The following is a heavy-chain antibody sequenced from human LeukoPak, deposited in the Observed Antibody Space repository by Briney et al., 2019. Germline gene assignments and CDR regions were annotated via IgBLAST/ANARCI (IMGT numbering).Heavy chain of an antibody. CDR3: ARAGSELEYPWGYYYYYGMDV. J-gene: IGHJ6*02. CDR1: GGSISSSSYY. V-gene: IGHV4-39*01. CDR2: IYYSGST. D-gene: IGHD1-1*01. Sequence: PSETLSLTCTVSGGSISSSSYYWGWIRQPPGKGLEWIGSIYYSGSTYYNPSLKSRVAISVDTSKNQFSLKLSSVTAADTAVYYCARAGSELEYPWGYYYYYGMDVWGQGTTVTVSS.